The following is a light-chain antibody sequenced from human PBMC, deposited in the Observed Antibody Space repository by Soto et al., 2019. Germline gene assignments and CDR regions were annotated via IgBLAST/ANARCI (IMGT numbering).Light chain of an antibody. CDR3: AAWDASLNGVV. J-gene: IGLJ2*01. CDR1: SSNIGSNP. CDR2: DN. Sequence: QSVLTQPPSASGTPGLRVTFSCSGSSSNIGSNPVSWYQLLPGTATKLLIYDNERSSGVPDRFSGSKSGTSASLAISGLQSEDEADYYCAAWDASLNGVVFGGGTKVTVL. V-gene: IGLV1-44*01.